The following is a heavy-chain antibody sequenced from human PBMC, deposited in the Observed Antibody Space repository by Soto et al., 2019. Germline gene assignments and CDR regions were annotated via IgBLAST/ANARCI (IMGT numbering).Heavy chain of an antibody. V-gene: IGHV4-61*08. Sequence: SETLSLTCSVSGACVSSGGYYWTWIRQPPGKGLEWIGYIYYTGSTTYNPSLKSRVTISADTSKNQFSLKLTSVTAADTAIYYCARAGRYTSSYWGQGTLVTVSS. CDR3: ARAGRYTSSY. D-gene: IGHD6-6*01. J-gene: IGHJ4*02. CDR1: GACVSSGGYY. CDR2: IYYTGST.